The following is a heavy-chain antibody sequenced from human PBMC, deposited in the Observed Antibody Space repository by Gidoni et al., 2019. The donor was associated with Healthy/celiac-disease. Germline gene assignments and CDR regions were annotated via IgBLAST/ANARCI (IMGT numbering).Heavy chain of an antibody. CDR2: IIPIFGTA. J-gene: IGHJ5*02. D-gene: IGHD6-13*01. CDR1: GGAFSSYA. CDR3: VTARQQLGLFDP. V-gene: IGHV1-69*01. Sequence: QVQLVQSGAEVKKPGSSVKVSCKASGGAFSSYAISWVRQAPGQGLEWMGGIIPIFGTANYAQKFQGRVTITADESTSTAYMELSSLRSEDTAVYYCVTARQQLGLFDPWGQGTLVTVSS.